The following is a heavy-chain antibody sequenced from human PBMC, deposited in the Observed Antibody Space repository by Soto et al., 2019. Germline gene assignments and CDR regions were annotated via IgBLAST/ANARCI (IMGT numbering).Heavy chain of an antibody. J-gene: IGHJ5*02. Sequence: PSATLSLTCTVSGASISSFYWSWSRASARKDLELRGRSYATGPTHYKPSLKSRVMMSVDTSKKRFCLKLRSVTAADKAVYYCVRDGTKTLRDWFDPWGQGISVTVSS. CDR3: VRDGTKTLRDWFDP. CDR1: GASISSFY. D-gene: IGHD1-1*01. V-gene: IGHV4-4*07. CDR2: SYATGPT.